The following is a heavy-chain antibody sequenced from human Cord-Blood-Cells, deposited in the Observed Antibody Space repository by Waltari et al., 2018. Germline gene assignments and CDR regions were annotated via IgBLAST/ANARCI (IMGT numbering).Heavy chain of an antibody. Sequence: EVQLVESGGVLVQPGRSLRLSCPASGFTFGDCSSHWFRQAPGKGLEWVGFIRSKAYGGTTEYAASVKGRFTISRDDSKSIAYLQMNSLKTEDTAVYYCTSAYSSSSGAFDIWGQGTMVTVSS. J-gene: IGHJ3*02. CDR3: TSAYSSSSGAFDI. CDR2: IRSKAYGGTT. D-gene: IGHD6-6*01. V-gene: IGHV3-49*03. CDR1: GFTFGDCS.